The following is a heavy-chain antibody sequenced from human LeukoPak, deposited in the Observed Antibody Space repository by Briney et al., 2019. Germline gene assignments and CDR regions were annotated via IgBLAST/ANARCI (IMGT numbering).Heavy chain of an antibody. D-gene: IGHD5-18*01. Sequence: PSETLSLTCTVSGGSMTTHHWNWIRQPPGKGREWNGYVFDSGRTKVNPSLTSRVTLSTDTSKNQLSLRLSSVTAADTAVYYCTTIKRGDIFGYFDCWGQGILVTVSS. CDR3: TTIKRGDIFGYFDC. V-gene: IGHV4-59*11. J-gene: IGHJ4*02. CDR2: VFDSGRT. CDR1: GGSMTTHH.